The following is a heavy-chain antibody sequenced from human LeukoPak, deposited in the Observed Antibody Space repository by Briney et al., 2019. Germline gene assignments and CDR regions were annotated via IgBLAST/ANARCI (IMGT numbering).Heavy chain of an antibody. CDR2: ISSSSSTI. J-gene: IGHJ4*02. V-gene: IGHV3-48*01. D-gene: IGHD6-13*01. CDR3: ARDWGIAAAGSGFDY. Sequence: GGSLRLSCAASGFSFSSYSMNWVRQAPGKGLEWVSYISSSSSTIYYADSVKGRFTISRDNSKNTLYLQMNSLRTEDTAAYYCARDWGIAAAGSGFDYWGQGTLVTVSS. CDR1: GFSFSSYS.